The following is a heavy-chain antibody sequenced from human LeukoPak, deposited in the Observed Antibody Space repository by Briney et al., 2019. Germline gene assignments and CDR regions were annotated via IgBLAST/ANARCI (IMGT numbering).Heavy chain of an antibody. CDR2: INTVSNYT. V-gene: IGHV3-21*01. D-gene: IGHD6-25*01. CDR1: GFTFSDYS. CDR3: TRDGSGFYYYFHMDV. J-gene: IGHJ6*04. Sequence: GGSLTLSCAASGFTFSDYSMNWVRQAPGKGLEWVASINTVSNYTYYAESLKGRISISRDNVKNTLILQMSILRADDKAVYYCTRDGSGFYYYFHMDVWRKGTTVTVSS.